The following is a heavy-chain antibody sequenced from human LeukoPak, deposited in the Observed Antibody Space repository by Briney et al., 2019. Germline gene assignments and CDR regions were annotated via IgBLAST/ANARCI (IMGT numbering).Heavy chain of an antibody. D-gene: IGHD6-13*01. CDR3: AKATVEGYSSSWYDY. Sequence: GGSLRLSCAASGFTFDDYAMHWVRQAPGKGLEWVSLISWDGGSTYYADSVKGRFTISRDNSKNSLYLQMNSLRAEDTALYYCAKATVEGYSSSWYDYWGQGTLVTVSA. J-gene: IGHJ4*02. CDR2: ISWDGGST. CDR1: GFTFDDYA. V-gene: IGHV3-43D*03.